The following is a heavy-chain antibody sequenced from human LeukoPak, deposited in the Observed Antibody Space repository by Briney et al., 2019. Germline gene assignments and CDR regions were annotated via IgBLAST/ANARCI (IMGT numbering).Heavy chain of an antibody. D-gene: IGHD2-2*01. CDR3: ARVDHCSSTSCFNPYNWFDP. J-gene: IGHJ5*02. Sequence: SETLSLTCAVYGGSFSGYYWSWIRQPPGKGLEWIGEINHSGSTNYNPSLKSRVTISVDTPKNQFSLKLSSVTAADTAVYYCARVDHCSSTSCFNPYNWFDPWGQGTLVTVSS. CDR1: GGSFSGYY. V-gene: IGHV4-34*01. CDR2: INHSGST.